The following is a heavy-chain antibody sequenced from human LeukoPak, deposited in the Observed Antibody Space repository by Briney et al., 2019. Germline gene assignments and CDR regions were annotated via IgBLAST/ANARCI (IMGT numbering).Heavy chain of an antibody. Sequence: PGGSLRLSCAASGFTFSSYEMNWVRQAPGKGLEWVSYISSSGSTIYYADSVKGRFTISRDNAKNSLYLQMNSPRAEDTAVYYCARDRVVDTAMAHFDYWGQGTLVTVSS. CDR2: ISSSGSTI. J-gene: IGHJ4*02. D-gene: IGHD5-18*01. CDR3: ARDRVVDTAMAHFDY. CDR1: GFTFSSYE. V-gene: IGHV3-48*03.